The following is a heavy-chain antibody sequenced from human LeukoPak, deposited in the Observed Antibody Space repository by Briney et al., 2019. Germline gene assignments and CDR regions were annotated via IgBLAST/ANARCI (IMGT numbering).Heavy chain of an antibody. J-gene: IGHJ1*01. CDR2: IKSKTDGGTT. V-gene: IGHV3-15*01. CDR3: TTVYSSSWDEYFQH. CDR1: GFTFSNAW. Sequence: GGSLRLSCAASGFTFSNAWMSWVRQAPGTGLEWVGRIKSKTDGGTTDYAAPVKGRFTISRDDSKNTLYLQMNSLKTEDTAVYYCTTVYSSSWDEYFQHWGQGTLVTVSS. D-gene: IGHD6-13*01.